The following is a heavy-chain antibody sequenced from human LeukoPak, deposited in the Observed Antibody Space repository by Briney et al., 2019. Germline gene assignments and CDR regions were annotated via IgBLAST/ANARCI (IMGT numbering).Heavy chain of an antibody. V-gene: IGHV4-30-4*01. CDR2: IYYSGST. CDR1: GGSISSGDYY. Sequence: SQTLSLTCTVSGGSISSGDYYWSWIRQPPGKGLEWIGYIYYSGSTYYNPSLKSRVTISVDTSKNQFSLKLSSVTAADTAVYYCARWGRMVRGFIMGNWFDPWGQGTLVTVSS. J-gene: IGHJ5*02. CDR3: ARWGRMVRGFIMGNWFDP. D-gene: IGHD3-10*01.